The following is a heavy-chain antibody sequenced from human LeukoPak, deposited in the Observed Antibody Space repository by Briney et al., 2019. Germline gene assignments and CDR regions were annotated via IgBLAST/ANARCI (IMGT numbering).Heavy chain of an antibody. Sequence: GGSLRLSCAASGFTFSDYSMNWVRQAPGKGLEWVSSISTSGNYMYYADSMKGRFTISRDNAKNSLYLQMNSLRAEDTAVYHCARGSYDSSGQFDYWGQGTLVTVSS. D-gene: IGHD3-22*01. V-gene: IGHV3-21*01. CDR3: ARGSYDSSGQFDY. J-gene: IGHJ4*02. CDR1: GFTFSDYS. CDR2: ISTSGNYM.